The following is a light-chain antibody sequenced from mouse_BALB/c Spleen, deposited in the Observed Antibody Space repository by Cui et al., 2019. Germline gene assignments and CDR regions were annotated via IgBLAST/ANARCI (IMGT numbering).Light chain of an antibody. V-gene: IGKV5-48*01. Sequence: DIFLTQSQAILSVSPGERVSFSCRASQSIGTSIHWYQQRTNGSPRLLIKYASESISGIPSRFSGSGSGTDFTLSINSVESEDIADYYCQQSNSWPLTFGAGTKLELK. CDR2: YAS. CDR3: QQSNSWPLT. CDR1: QSIGTS. J-gene: IGKJ5*01.